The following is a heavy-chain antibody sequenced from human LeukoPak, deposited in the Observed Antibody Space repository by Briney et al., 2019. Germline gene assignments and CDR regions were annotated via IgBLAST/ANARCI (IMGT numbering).Heavy chain of an antibody. CDR1: GASISSSNYY. D-gene: IGHD1-26*01. CDR3: ASSGIYRIYCFDY. CDR2: IYYSGST. Sequence: SETLSLTCTVSGASISSSNYYWGWIRQPPGKGLEWIGSIYYSGSTYYNPSLKSRVTISVDTSKNQFSLKLNSVTAADTAVYYCASSGIYRIYCFDYWGQGTLVNVSS. V-gene: IGHV4-39*07. J-gene: IGHJ4*02.